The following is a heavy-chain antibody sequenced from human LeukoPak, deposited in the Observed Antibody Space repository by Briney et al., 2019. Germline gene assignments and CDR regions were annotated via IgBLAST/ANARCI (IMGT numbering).Heavy chain of an antibody. J-gene: IGHJ4*02. Sequence: WVANIRPDGGEIHYVGSVKGRFTISRDNAKNSLHLQMSSLRVDDTAVYYCARDSNSYYFDXRGQXTL. CDR3: ARDSNSYYFDX. CDR2: IRPDGGEI. V-gene: IGHV3-7*01. D-gene: IGHD2-2*01.